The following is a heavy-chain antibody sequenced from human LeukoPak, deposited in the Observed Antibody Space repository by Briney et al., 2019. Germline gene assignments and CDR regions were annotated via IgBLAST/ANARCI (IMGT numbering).Heavy chain of an antibody. CDR2: ISGSGDKT. CDR1: GFTFSNYA. V-gene: IGHV3-23*01. J-gene: IGHJ4*02. CDR3: AKALPDGGSLDY. D-gene: IGHD2-15*01. Sequence: PGGSLRLSCAASGFTFSNYAMSWVRQAPGKGLECVSAISGSGDKTFYAASVEGRFTVSRDNSKNTLYLQMNSLRADDTAVYYCAKALPDGGSLDYWGQGTLVTVSS.